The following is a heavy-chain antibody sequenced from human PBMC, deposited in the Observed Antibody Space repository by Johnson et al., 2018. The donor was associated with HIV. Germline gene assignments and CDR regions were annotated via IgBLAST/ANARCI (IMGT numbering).Heavy chain of an antibody. J-gene: IGHJ3*02. V-gene: IGHV3-7*02. D-gene: IGHD3-22*01. CDR3: ARGRISVTEVDLRGGGFDI. CDR1: GFTFSNYG. CDR2: IKQDGSEK. Sequence: VQLVESGGGVVQPGRSLRLSCSASGFTFSNYGMQWVRQAPGKGLEWVADIKQDGSEKYYLDPVKGRFTISRDNARKSLYLQMNSLREEDTAVYHCARGRISVTEVDLRGGGFDIWGQGTMVTVSS.